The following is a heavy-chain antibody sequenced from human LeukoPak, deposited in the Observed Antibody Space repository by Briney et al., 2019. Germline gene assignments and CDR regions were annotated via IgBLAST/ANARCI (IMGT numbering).Heavy chain of an antibody. CDR1: GYTFTSYD. CDR2: MNPNSGNT. V-gene: IGHV1-8*01. D-gene: IGHD6-13*01. Sequence: GASVKVSCKASGYTFTSYDINWVRQATGQGLEWMGWMNPNSGNTGYAQKFQGRVTMTRNTSISTAYMELSSLRSEDTAVYYCARGLNNGYSSSWYVHWFDPWGQGTLVTVSS. CDR3: ARGLNNGYSSSWYVHWFDP. J-gene: IGHJ5*02.